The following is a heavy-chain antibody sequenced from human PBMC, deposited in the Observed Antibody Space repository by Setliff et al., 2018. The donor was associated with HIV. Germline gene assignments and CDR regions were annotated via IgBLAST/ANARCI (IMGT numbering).Heavy chain of an antibody. Sequence: ASVKVSCKASGYRFSSYGITWVRHAPGQGLEWMGWINVHNGDTKFAQRFQDRLTMTTDTSTTTAYMDLRSLRSDDTAVYYCAKGLPADGYAFDLWGQGTMVTVSS. D-gene: IGHD6-13*01. CDR3: AKGLPADGYAFDL. CDR1: GYRFSSYG. V-gene: IGHV1-18*01. J-gene: IGHJ3*01. CDR2: INVHNGDT.